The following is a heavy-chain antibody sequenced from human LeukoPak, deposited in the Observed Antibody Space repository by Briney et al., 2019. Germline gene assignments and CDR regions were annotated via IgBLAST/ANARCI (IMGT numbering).Heavy chain of an antibody. Sequence: TSETLSLTCTVSGGSISSVTSYWGWIRQPAGKGLEWIGRIYPSGSTNYNPSLKSRVTISVDTSKNQFSLNLSSVTAADTAMYYCARHYKPRWVKESGGSGNWFDPWGQGTLVTVSS. D-gene: IGHD2-15*01. CDR3: ARHYKPRWVKESGGSGNWFDP. CDR2: IYPSGST. J-gene: IGHJ5*02. CDR1: GGSISSVTSY. V-gene: IGHV4-61*02.